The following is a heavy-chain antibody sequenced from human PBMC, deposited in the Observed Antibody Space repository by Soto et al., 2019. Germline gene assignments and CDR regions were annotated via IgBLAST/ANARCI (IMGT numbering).Heavy chain of an antibody. D-gene: IGHD3-22*01. V-gene: IGHV1-69*01. CDR1: GGTFSSYA. CDR2: IIPIFGTA. Sequence: QVQLVQSGAEVKKPGSSVKVSCQASGGTFSSYAISWVRQAPGQWLEWRGGIIPIFGTANYAQKFQGRVTITADESTSTAYMELSSLRSEDTAVYYCARDLYYDSSGLGDYWGKGTLVTVSS. J-gene: IGHJ4*02. CDR3: ARDLYYDSSGLGDY.